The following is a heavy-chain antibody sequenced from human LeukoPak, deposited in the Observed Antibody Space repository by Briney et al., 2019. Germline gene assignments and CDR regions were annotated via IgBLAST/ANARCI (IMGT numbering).Heavy chain of an antibody. J-gene: IGHJ4*02. CDR3: ARGDWSLYYFDS. D-gene: IGHD3/OR15-3a*01. Sequence: PSETLSLTCTVSGGSISSSYYWSWIRQPPGKGLEWIGYIHYSGTTNYNPSLKSRVTISVDTSKNQFSLTLSSVTAADTAVYYCARGDWSLYYFDSWGQGTLVTVSS. V-gene: IGHV4-59*01. CDR2: IHYSGTT. CDR1: GGSISSSYY.